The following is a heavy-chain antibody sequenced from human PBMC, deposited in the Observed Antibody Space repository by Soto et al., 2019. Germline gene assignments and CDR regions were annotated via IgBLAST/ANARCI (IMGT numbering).Heavy chain of an antibody. CDR2: IDPSVGTT. J-gene: IGHJ4*02. Sequence: ASVKVSCKASGYIFTTSYLHWVRQAPGQGLEWMGKIDPSVGTTTYAQKFQGRVTMTRDTSTNTVYMELRGLRSEDTAVFYCARSHFREFFDYWGQGALVTVS. CDR3: ARSHFREFFDY. CDR1: GYIFTTSY. D-gene: IGHD3-3*02. V-gene: IGHV1-46*01.